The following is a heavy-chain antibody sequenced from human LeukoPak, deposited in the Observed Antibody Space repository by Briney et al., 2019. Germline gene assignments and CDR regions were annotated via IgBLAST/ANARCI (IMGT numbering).Heavy chain of an antibody. V-gene: IGHV3-30*04. CDR2: ISYDGSNK. J-gene: IGHJ4*02. D-gene: IGHD3-9*01. Sequence: GGSLRLSCAASGFTFSSYAMHWVRQAPGKGLEWVAVISYDGSNKYYADSVKGRFTISRDNSKNTLYLQMNSLRAEDTAVYYCARDVRYFDWLLTLPDYWGQGTLVTVSS. CDR3: ARDVRYFDWLLTLPDY. CDR1: GFTFSSYA.